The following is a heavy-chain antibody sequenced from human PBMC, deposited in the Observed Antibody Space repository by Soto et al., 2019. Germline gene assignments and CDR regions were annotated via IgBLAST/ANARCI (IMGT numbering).Heavy chain of an antibody. Sequence: VQLVESGGGLIQPGGSLRPSCAASGFTVSNNHMTWVRQAAGKGLELVSFVHGGGSTSYADSVKGRFTISRDNSKNTLYLPMDSLRAEDTAIYYCAGRLTTAASLDYWGRGTLVTVSS. CDR2: VHGGGST. D-gene: IGHD3-16*01. V-gene: IGHV3-53*01. CDR3: AGRLTTAASLDY. CDR1: GFTVSNNH. J-gene: IGHJ4*02.